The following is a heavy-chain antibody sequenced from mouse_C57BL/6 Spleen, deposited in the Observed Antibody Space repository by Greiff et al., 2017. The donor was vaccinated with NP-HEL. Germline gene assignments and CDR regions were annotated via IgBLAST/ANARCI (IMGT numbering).Heavy chain of an antibody. J-gene: IGHJ3*01. CDR3: ANYYGNSWFAY. Sequence: QVQLQQSGAELAKPGASVKLSCKASGYTFTSYWMHWVKQRPGQGLELIGYINPSSGYTKYNQKFKDKATLTADKSSSTAYMLLSSLTYEDSAVYDCANYYGNSWFAYWGQGTLVTVSA. V-gene: IGHV1-7*01. CDR1: GYTFTSYW. CDR2: INPSSGYT. D-gene: IGHD2-1*01.